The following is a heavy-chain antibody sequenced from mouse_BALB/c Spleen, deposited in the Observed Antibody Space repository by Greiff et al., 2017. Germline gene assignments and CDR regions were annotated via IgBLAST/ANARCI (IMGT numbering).Heavy chain of an antibody. D-gene: IGHD2-4*01. Sequence: EVQLQQSGPELVKPGASVKMSCKASGYTFTSYVMHWVKQKPGQGLEWIGYINPYNDGTKYNEKFKGKATLTSDKSSSTAYMELSSLTSEDSAVYYCATMITRGAMDYWGQGTSVTVSS. CDR2: INPYNDGT. CDR1: GYTFTSYV. J-gene: IGHJ4*01. V-gene: IGHV1-14*01. CDR3: ATMITRGAMDY.